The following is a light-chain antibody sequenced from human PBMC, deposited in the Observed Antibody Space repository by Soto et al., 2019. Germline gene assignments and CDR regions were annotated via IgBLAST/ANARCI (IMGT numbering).Light chain of an antibody. J-gene: IGLJ3*02. CDR3: QNWGTGIQG. CDR2: LNSDGSH. CDR1: SGHSSYA. V-gene: IGLV4-69*01. Sequence: QPVLTQSPSASASLGASVKLTCTLSSGHSSYAIAWHQQQPEKGPRYLMKLNSDGSHSKGDGIPDRFSGSSSGAERYLTISSLQAGDEADYYCQNWGTGIQGFGGGTQLTVL.